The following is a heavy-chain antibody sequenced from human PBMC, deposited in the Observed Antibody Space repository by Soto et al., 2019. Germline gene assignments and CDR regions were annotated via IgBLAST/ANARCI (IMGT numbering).Heavy chain of an antibody. D-gene: IGHD6-6*01. V-gene: IGHV4-34*01. CDR1: GGSFSDYF. J-gene: IGHJ4*02. Sequence: SETLSLTCAVYGGSFSDYFWTWIRQPPGKGLEWIGEINHSGSTNYNPSLKSRVTISVDTSKNQFSLKLSSVTAADTAVYYCARGLSSSSIGYWGQGTLVTVSS. CDR3: ARGLSSSSIGY. CDR2: INHSGST.